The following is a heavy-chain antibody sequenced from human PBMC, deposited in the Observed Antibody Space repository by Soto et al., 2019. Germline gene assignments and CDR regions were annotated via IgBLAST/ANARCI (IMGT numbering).Heavy chain of an antibody. V-gene: IGHV3-7*01. CDR3: ARDPTYSNYVYYYYYGMDV. Sequence: GGSLRLSCAASGFTFSSYWMSWVRQAPGKGLEWVANIKQDGSEKYYVDSVKGRFTISRDNAKNSLYLQMNSLRAEDTAVYYCARDPTYSNYVYYYYYGMDVWGQGTTVTVSS. D-gene: IGHD4-4*01. CDR1: GFTFSSYW. J-gene: IGHJ6*02. CDR2: IKQDGSEK.